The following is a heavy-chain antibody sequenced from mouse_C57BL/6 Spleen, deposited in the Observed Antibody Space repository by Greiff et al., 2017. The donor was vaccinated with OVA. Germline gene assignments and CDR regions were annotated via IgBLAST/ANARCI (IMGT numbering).Heavy chain of an antibody. CDR2: INPGSGGT. J-gene: IGHJ2*01. CDR1: GYAFTNYL. Sequence: VQLQQSGAELVRPGTSVKVSCKASGYAFTNYLIEWVKQRPGQGLEWIGVINPGSGGTNYNEKFKGKATLTADKSSSTAYMQLSSLTSEDSAVYFCARRGENAYYFDYWGQGTTLTVSS. V-gene: IGHV1-54*01. D-gene: IGHD6-1*01. CDR3: ARRGENAYYFDY.